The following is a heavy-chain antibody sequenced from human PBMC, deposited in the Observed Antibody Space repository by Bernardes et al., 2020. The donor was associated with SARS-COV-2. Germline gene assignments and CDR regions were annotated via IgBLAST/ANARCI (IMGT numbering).Heavy chain of an antibody. CDR3: AHLYFSSTSCYQGWFDP. V-gene: IGHV2-5*02. J-gene: IGHJ5*02. CDR2: IYWDDDK. D-gene: IGHD2-2*01. CDR1: GFSLSTSGVG. Sequence: SGPTLVKPTQTLTLTCTFSGFSLSTSGVGVGWIRQPPGKALEWLALIYWDDDKRYSPSLKSRLTITKDTSKNQVVLTMTNMDPVDTATYYCAHLYFSSTSCYQGWFDPWGQGTLVTVSS.